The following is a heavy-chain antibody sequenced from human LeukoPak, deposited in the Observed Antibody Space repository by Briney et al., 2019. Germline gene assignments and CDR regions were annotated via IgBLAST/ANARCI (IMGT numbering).Heavy chain of an antibody. CDR1: GGSISSYY. J-gene: IGHJ5*02. Sequence: SETLSLTCTVSGGSISSYYWSWIRQPPGKGLEWIGYIYYSGSTNYNPSLKSRVTISVDTSKNQFSLKLSSVTAADTAVYYCARGEDIVVVPAAIGWFDPWGQGTLVTVSS. CDR3: ARGEDIVVVPAAIGWFDP. V-gene: IGHV4-59*01. CDR2: IYYSGST. D-gene: IGHD2-2*01.